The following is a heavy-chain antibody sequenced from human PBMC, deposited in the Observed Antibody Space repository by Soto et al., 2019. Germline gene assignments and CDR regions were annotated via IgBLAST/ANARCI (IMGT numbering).Heavy chain of an antibody. D-gene: IGHD4-17*01. V-gene: IGHV1-3*01. CDR3: ARDFGGDYVLSYFEY. J-gene: IGHJ4*02. CDR2: INAGNGNT. Sequence: VKVSCKASGYTFTSYAMHWVRQAPGQRLEWMGWINAGNGNTKYSQKFQGRVTITRDTSASTAYMELSSLRSEDTAVYYCARDFGGDYVLSYFEYWGQGTLVTVSS. CDR1: GYTFTSYA.